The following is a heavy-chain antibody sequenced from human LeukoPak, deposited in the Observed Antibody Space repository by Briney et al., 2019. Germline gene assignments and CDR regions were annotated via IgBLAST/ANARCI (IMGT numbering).Heavy chain of an antibody. J-gene: IGHJ4*02. Sequence: SETLSLTCGVSGYSIGTACYWGWIRQPPGKGLEWIGSIYQSGSSTYSPSLKSRVTISMDTSKNQFSLRLTSVTAGDTAVYYCARDGPRGSGSYYVFVVWAQGTLVTVSS. CDR1: GYSIGTACY. CDR2: IYQSGSS. V-gene: IGHV4-38-2*02. CDR3: ARDGPRGSGSYYVFVV. D-gene: IGHD1-26*01.